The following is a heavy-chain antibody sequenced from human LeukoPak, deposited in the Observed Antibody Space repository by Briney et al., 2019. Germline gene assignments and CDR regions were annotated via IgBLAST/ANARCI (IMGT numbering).Heavy chain of an antibody. D-gene: IGHD5-24*01. CDR3: ARIGYNHYFDY. J-gene: IGHJ4*02. Sequence: ASVKVSCEASGYTFTDYYLHWVRQAPGQGLEWMGWINPNSGGPNYAQTFQGSVTMTRDTSITTAYLHLSRLRSDDTAVYYCARIGYNHYFDYWGQGTLVTVSS. CDR1: GYTFTDYY. V-gene: IGHV1-2*02. CDR2: INPNSGGP.